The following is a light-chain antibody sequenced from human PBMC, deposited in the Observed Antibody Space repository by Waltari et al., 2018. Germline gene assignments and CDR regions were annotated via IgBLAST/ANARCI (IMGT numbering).Light chain of an antibody. V-gene: IGKV2-24*01. CDR2: KIA. Sequence: DIVMTQTPLPSPVTLGQPASISCRSSQILVHSDGNTYLSWLHQRPGQPPRLLIYKIANRFTGVPDRVSGSGAGTDVTQEISSVEPEDVGVYCCRKATRFPRSFGQGTKLDIK. CDR1: QILVHSDGNTY. J-gene: IGKJ2*01. CDR3: RKATRFPRS.